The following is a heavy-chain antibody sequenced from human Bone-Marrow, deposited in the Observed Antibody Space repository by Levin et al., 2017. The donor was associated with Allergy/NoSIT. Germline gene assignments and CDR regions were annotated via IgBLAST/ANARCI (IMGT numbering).Heavy chain of an antibody. V-gene: IGHV3-74*01. CDR3: ARAGRNYYNYMDV. J-gene: IGHJ6*03. D-gene: IGHD1-26*01. CDR2: INSDGSST. Sequence: PGGSLRLSCAASGFTFSIYWMHWVRQDPGTGLVWVSRINSDGSSTAYVDAVKGRFTISRDNAKNTLYLQMNSLRAEDTAVYYCARAGRNYYNYMDVWGKGTTVTVSS. CDR1: GFTFSIYW.